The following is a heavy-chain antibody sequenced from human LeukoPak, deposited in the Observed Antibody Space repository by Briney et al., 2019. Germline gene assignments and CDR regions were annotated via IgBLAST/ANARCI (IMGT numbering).Heavy chain of an antibody. CDR2: ISSSSSYI. J-gene: IGHJ4*02. Sequence: GGSLRLSCAASGFTFSSYSMNWVRQAPGKGLEWVSSISSSSSYIYYADSVKGRFTISRDNAKNSLYLQMNSLRAEDTAVCYCATLGYCSSTSCPEFDYWGQGTLVTVSS. CDR1: GFTFSSYS. CDR3: ATLGYCSSTSCPEFDY. D-gene: IGHD2-2*01. V-gene: IGHV3-21*01.